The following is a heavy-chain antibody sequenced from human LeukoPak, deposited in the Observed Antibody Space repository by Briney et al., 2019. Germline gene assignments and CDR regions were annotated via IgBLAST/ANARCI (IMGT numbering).Heavy chain of an antibody. CDR2: IKEDGSVK. CDR1: GLTFGSYW. J-gene: IGHJ6*04. Sequence: GGSLRLSCAASGLTFGSYWMSWVRQAPGKGPEWVANIKEDGSVKKYVDSVKGRFTISRANAKNSLYLQMNSLRAEDTAVYYCARDCSSSTCQHGMDVWGKGTPVTVSS. V-gene: IGHV3-7*03. CDR3: ARDCSSSTCQHGMDV. D-gene: IGHD2-2*01.